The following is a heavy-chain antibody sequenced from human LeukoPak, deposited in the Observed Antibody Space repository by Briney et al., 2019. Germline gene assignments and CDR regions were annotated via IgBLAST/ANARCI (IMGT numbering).Heavy chain of an antibody. CDR2: INGDGRNI. V-gene: IGHV3-74*01. CDR3: TRGDFYVGAQDY. CDR1: GFTFSSYW. J-gene: IGHJ4*02. D-gene: IGHD1-26*01. Sequence: QPGGSLRLSCVASGFTFSSYWMHWVRQAPRKGLVWVSRINGDGRNINYADSVRGRFTISRDNAKNTLYLQMNTLRVEDTAVYYCTRGDFYVGAQDYWGQGTLVAVSS.